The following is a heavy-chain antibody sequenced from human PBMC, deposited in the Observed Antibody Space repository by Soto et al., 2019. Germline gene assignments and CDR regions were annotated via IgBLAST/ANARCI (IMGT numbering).Heavy chain of an antibody. Sequence: PGGSLRLSCAASGFTFDDYAMHWVRQAPGKGLEWVSGISWHSGSIGYADSVKGRFTISRDNAKNSLYLQMNSLRAEDTALYYCAKDKYSCGSSFNYFDYWGQGTLVAVSS. CDR1: GFTFDDYA. J-gene: IGHJ4*02. D-gene: IGHD6-19*01. CDR3: AKDKYSCGSSFNYFDY. CDR2: ISWHSGSI. V-gene: IGHV3-9*01.